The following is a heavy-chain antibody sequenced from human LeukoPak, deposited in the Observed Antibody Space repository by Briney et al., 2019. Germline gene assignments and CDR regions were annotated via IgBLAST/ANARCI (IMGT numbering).Heavy chain of an antibody. V-gene: IGHV4-34*01. J-gene: IGHJ4*02. CDR3: ARVYGDYADYFDY. CDR1: GGSFSGYY. Sequence: SETLSLTCAVYGGSFSGYYWSWIRQPPGKGREGIGEINHSGSTNYNPPLKSRVTISVDTSKNQFSLKLSSVTAADTAVYYCARVYGDYADYFDYWGQGTLVTVSS. D-gene: IGHD4-17*01. CDR2: INHSGST.